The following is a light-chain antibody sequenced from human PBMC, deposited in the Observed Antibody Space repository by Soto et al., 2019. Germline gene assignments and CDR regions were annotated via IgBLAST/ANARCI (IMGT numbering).Light chain of an antibody. Sequence: DIQMTQSPSRLSASVGDRVTITCRASQSIGYWLAWYQQKPGKAPNLLIYAASTLETGVPSRFSGSGYGTEFTLIIASLQPDDSASYYCQQYNSFSKTFGRGTKVEIK. V-gene: IGKV1-5*01. CDR2: AAS. CDR3: QQYNSFSKT. J-gene: IGKJ4*02. CDR1: QSIGYW.